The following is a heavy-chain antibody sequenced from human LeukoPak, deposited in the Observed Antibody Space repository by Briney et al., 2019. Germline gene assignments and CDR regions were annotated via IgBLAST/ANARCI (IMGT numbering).Heavy chain of an antibody. CDR1: GFTFSSYG. Sequence: GGSLRLSCAASGFTFSSYGMHWVRQAPGKGLEWVAVISYDGSNKYYADSVKGRFTISRDNSKNTLYLQMNSLRAEDTAVYYCAKDQVCSSISCGFDYWGQGTLVTVSS. D-gene: IGHD2-2*01. CDR2: ISYDGSNK. CDR3: AKDQVCSSISCGFDY. J-gene: IGHJ4*02. V-gene: IGHV3-30*18.